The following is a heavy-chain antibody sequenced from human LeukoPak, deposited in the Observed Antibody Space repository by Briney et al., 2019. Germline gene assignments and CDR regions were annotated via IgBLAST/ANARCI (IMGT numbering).Heavy chain of an antibody. CDR3: ARGGSGELLPPLLD. D-gene: IGHD1-26*01. J-gene: IGHJ4*02. CDR1: GFTFSSYA. V-gene: IGHV3-23*01. CDR2: ISGSGGST. Sequence: PGGSLRLSCAASGFTFSSYAMSWVRQAPGKGLEWVSAISGSGGSTYYADSVKGRFTISRDNSKNTLYLQMNSLRAEDTAVYYCARGGSGELLPPLLDWGQGTLVTVSS.